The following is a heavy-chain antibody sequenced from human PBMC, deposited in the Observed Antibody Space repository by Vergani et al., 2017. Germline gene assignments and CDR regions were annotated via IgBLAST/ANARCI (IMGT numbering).Heavy chain of an antibody. J-gene: IGHJ6*02. D-gene: IGHD2-15*01. Sequence: EVQLVESGGGLVKPGGSLRLSCAASGFTFSSYSMNWVRQAPGKGLEWVSSISSSSSYIYYADSVKGRFTISRDNAKNSLYLQMNSLRAEDTAVYYCARDSERKGYCSGGSCYQRSPDYGMDVWGQGTTVTVSS. CDR1: GFTFSSYS. V-gene: IGHV3-21*01. CDR3: ARDSERKGYCSGGSCYQRSPDYGMDV. CDR2: ISSSSSYI.